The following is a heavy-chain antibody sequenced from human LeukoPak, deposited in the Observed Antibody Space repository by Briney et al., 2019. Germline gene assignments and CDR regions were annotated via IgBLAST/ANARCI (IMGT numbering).Heavy chain of an antibody. D-gene: IGHD1-26*01. CDR1: GFTFSDYY. V-gene: IGHV3-11*01. Sequence: GGSLRLSCAASGFTFSDYYMSWIRQAPGEGLEWVSYISSSGSTIYYADSVKGRFTISRDNAKNSLYLQMNSLRAEDTAVYYCARPVGATASNPFDYWGQGTLVTVSS. J-gene: IGHJ4*02. CDR3: ARPVGATASNPFDY. CDR2: ISSSGSTI.